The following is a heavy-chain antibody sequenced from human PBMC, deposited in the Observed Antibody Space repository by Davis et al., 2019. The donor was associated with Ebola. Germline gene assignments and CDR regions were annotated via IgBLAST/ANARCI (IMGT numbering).Heavy chain of an antibody. V-gene: IGHV3-21*01. Sequence: PGGSLRLSCAASGFSFGTYSMHWVRKTPGKGLEWVSSISSGGNYIFYADSVKGRFTISRDNDNKSLFLQMNSRGVEDTAVYYCASAPESAGNFDNWGQGTLVTVSS. CDR3: ASAPESAGNFDN. CDR1: GFSFGTYS. J-gene: IGHJ4*02. D-gene: IGHD2-15*01. CDR2: ISSGGNYI.